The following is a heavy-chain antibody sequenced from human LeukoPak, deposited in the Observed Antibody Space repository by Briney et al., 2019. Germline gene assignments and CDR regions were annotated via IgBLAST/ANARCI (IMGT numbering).Heavy chain of an antibody. D-gene: IGHD1-26*01. Sequence: PSETLSLACAVYGGSFSGYYWSWIRQPPGEGLEWIGEINHSGSTNYNPSLKSRVTISVDTSKNQFSLKLSSATAADTAVYYCARSLGAFDYWGQGTLVTVSS. CDR3: ARSLGAFDY. J-gene: IGHJ4*02. CDR1: GGSFSGYY. V-gene: IGHV4-34*01. CDR2: INHSGST.